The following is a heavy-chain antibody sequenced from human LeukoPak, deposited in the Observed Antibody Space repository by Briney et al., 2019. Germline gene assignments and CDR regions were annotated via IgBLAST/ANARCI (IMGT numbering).Heavy chain of an antibody. Sequence: GGSLRLSCVAAGFTFSTYEMNWVRQAPGKGLEWVSHISSGGSTKYYIESVKGRFTISRDNAKNSLSLHMSSLRAEDTAVYYCARARGSDYNYSYMDVWGKGTTVTVSS. CDR3: ARARGSDYNYSYMDV. CDR1: GFTFSTYE. D-gene: IGHD4/OR15-4a*01. J-gene: IGHJ6*03. CDR2: ISSGGSTK. V-gene: IGHV3-48*03.